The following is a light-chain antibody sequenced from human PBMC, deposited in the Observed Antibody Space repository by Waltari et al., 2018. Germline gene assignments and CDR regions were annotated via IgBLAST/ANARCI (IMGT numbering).Light chain of an antibody. Sequence: VLTQSPGTLSLSPWERATLSCRASQRVANSYLAWYQQRPGQAPRLLIYAASSRATGIPDRFSGSVSGTDFTLTISRLEPEDSAVYYCHQYGNSARTFGQGTKVEIK. CDR3: HQYGNSART. CDR1: QRVANSY. V-gene: IGKV3-20*01. J-gene: IGKJ1*01. CDR2: AAS.